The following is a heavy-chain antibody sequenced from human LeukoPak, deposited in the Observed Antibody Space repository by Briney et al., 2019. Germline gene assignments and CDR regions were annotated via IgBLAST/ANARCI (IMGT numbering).Heavy chain of an antibody. D-gene: IGHD2-21*01. Sequence: PGGSLRLSCAASGFTVNSNYMSWVRQAPGKGLEWVSIIYSGGSTKYADSVKGRFTISRDTSKNTLYLQMNSLSAEDSAVYYCVSDILRNFDYWGQGTLVTVSS. CDR1: GFTVNSNY. CDR2: IYSGGST. V-gene: IGHV3-53*01. CDR3: VSDILRNFDY. J-gene: IGHJ4*02.